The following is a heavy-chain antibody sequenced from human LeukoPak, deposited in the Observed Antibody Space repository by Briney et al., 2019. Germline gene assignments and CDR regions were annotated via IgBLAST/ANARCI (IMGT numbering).Heavy chain of an antibody. Sequence: SETLSLTCTVSGGSISSYYWSWIRQPPGKGLEWIGYSYYSGSTDYNPSLKSRVTISLDTSKNQFSLKLNSVTAADTAVYYCARGGLSSGWYGWGQGTLVTVSS. V-gene: IGHV4-59*01. CDR2: SYYSGST. J-gene: IGHJ4*02. CDR3: ARGGLSSGWYG. D-gene: IGHD6-19*01. CDR1: GGSISSYY.